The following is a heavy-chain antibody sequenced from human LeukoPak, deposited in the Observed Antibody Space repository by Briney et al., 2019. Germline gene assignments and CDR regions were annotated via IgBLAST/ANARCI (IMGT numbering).Heavy chain of an antibody. V-gene: IGHV3-23*01. J-gene: IGHJ4*02. D-gene: IGHD1-14*01. Sequence: GGSLRLSCSASGFTFSSYAMNWVRQAPGKGLEWVSFISGSGTSTYYADSVKGRFSISRDNSENTLYLQMNSLRAEDTAVYYCAKATGYLLWGQGTLVTVSS. CDR2: ISGSGTST. CDR1: GFTFSSYA. CDR3: AKATGYLL.